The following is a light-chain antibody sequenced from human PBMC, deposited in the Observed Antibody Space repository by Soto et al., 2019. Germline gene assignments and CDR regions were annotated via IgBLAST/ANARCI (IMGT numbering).Light chain of an antibody. CDR1: QSVSSR. Sequence: PGERATLSCRASQSVSSRLAWYQQKPGQAPRLLISGASSRATGIPDRFSGSGFGTDFTLTISRLEPEDFAVYYCQQYGSSPQTFGQGTKVDIK. V-gene: IGKV3-20*01. CDR2: GAS. CDR3: QQYGSSPQT. J-gene: IGKJ1*01.